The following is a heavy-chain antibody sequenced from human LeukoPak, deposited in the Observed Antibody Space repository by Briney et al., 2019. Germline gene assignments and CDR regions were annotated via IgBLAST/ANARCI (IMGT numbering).Heavy chain of an antibody. J-gene: IGHJ6*04. CDR3: ARDLRPYYYGSGGFLVVDV. Sequence: GASVKVSCKASGYTFTGYYMHWVRQAPGQGLEWMGWINPNSGGTNYAQKFQGRVTMTTDTSTSTAYMELRSLRSDDTAVYYCARDLRPYYYGSGGFLVVDVWGKGTTVTVSS. CDR1: GYTFTGYY. V-gene: IGHV1-2*02. CDR2: INPNSGGT. D-gene: IGHD3-10*01.